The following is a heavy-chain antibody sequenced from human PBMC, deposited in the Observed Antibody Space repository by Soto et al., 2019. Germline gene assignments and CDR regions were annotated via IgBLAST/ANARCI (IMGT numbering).Heavy chain of an antibody. CDR1: GGSISSGGYY. CDR3: AGGYDSSFDY. CDR2: IYYSGST. Sequence: SETLSLTCTVSGGSISSGGYYWSWIRQHPGKGLEWIGYIYYSGSTNYNPSLKSRVTISVDTSKNQFSLKLSSVTAADTAVYDCAGGYDSSFDYWGQGTLVTVSS. D-gene: IGHD5-12*01. J-gene: IGHJ4*02. V-gene: IGHV4-61*08.